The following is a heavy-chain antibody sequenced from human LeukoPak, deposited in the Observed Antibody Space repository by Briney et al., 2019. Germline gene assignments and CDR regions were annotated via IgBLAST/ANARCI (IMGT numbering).Heavy chain of an antibody. J-gene: IGHJ4*02. CDR2: IWYDGSNK. Sequence: GGSLRLSCAASGFTFSNAWMSWVRQAPGKGLEWVAVIWYDGSNKYYADSVKGRFTISRDNSKNTLYLQMNSLRAEDTAVYYCARDLGESLRFLNGIDYWGQGTLVTVSS. V-gene: IGHV3-33*08. D-gene: IGHD3-3*01. CDR1: GFTFSNAW. CDR3: ARDLGESLRFLNGIDY.